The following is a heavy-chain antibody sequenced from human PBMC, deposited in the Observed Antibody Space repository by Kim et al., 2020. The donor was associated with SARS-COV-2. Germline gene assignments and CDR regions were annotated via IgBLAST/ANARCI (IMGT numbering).Heavy chain of an antibody. J-gene: IGHJ4*02. Sequence: GSLRLSCAASGFTFTNYGIHWVRQAPVKGLEWVASILHDGTNKYYAESVKGRFTISKDNSKNTLYLQMNSLRGEDTAVYYCAKQGYETSVVTSYLDHWGQGTLVAVSS. CDR1: GFTFTNYG. V-gene: IGHV3-30*18. D-gene: IGHD3-16*02. CDR2: ILHDGTNK. CDR3: AKQGYETSVVTSYLDH.